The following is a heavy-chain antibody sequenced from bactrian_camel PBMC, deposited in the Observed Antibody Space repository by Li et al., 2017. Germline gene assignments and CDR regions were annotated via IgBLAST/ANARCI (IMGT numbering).Heavy chain of an antibody. CDR2: IKSGRGST. V-gene: IGHV3S40*01. Sequence: VQLVESGGNLVQPGGSLRLSCVTSGFTFSDYDMSWVRQAPGKGPEWISTIKSGRGSTYYADSVLGRFTISRDNAKNTVYLQMNSLKSEDTALYYCATDRVALGKFGYWGQGTQVTVS. J-gene: IGHJ6*01. CDR1: GFTFSDYD. D-gene: IGHD5*01. CDR3: ATDRVALGKFGY.